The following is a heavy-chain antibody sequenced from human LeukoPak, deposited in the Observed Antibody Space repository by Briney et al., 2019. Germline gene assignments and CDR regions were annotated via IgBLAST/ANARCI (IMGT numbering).Heavy chain of an antibody. Sequence: SETLSLTCTVSGGSISSYYWSWIRPPAGKGLEWIGRIYTSGRTNYHPSLKRRATIAVDTSKNQFSLKLSSVTAADTAVYYCARSYSGSSYFDYWGQGTLVTVSS. CDR3: ARSYSGSSYFDY. J-gene: IGHJ4*02. CDR1: GGSISSYY. CDR2: IYTSGRT. V-gene: IGHV4-4*07. D-gene: IGHD1-26*01.